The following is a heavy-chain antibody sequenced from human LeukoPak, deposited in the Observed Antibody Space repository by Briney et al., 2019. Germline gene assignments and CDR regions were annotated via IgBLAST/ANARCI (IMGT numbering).Heavy chain of an antibody. D-gene: IGHD6-19*01. Sequence: SVKVSCKASGGTFSSYAISWVRQAPGQGLEWMGGIIPIFGTANYAQKFQGRVTITADESTSTAYMELSSLRSEDTAVYYCARVYSSEYNYFDYWGQGTLATVSS. CDR1: GGTFSSYA. CDR2: IIPIFGTA. V-gene: IGHV1-69*13. J-gene: IGHJ4*02. CDR3: ARVYSSEYNYFDY.